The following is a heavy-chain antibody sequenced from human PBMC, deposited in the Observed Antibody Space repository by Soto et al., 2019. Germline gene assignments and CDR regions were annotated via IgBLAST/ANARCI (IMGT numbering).Heavy chain of an antibody. CDR2: IYYSGST. D-gene: IGHD3-10*01. Sequence: QVQLQESGPGLVKPSQTLSLTCTVSGGSISSGDYYWSWIRQPPGKGLEWIGYIYYSGSTYYNPSLKSRVTISVDSSKNQFSLKLSSVTAADTAVYYCARSGYYGSGSYYRSDAFDIWGQGTMVTVSS. J-gene: IGHJ3*02. V-gene: IGHV4-30-4*01. CDR1: GGSISSGDYY. CDR3: ARSGYYGSGSYYRSDAFDI.